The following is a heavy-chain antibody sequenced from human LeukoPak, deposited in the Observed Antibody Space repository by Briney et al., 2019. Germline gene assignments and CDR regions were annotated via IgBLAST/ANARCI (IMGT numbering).Heavy chain of an antibody. CDR2: ISSSGSTI. CDR3: ARAYPELLWFGEQDYYFDY. D-gene: IGHD3-10*01. J-gene: IGHJ4*02. Sequence: GGSLRLSCAASGFTFSSYEMNWVRQAPGKGLEWVSYISSSGSTIYYADSVKGRSTISRDNAKNSLYLQMNSLRAEDTAAYYCARAYPELLWFGEQDYYFDYWGQGTLVTVSS. CDR1: GFTFSSYE. V-gene: IGHV3-48*03.